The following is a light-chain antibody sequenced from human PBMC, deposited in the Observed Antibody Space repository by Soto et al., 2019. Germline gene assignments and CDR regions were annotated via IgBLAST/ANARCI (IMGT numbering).Light chain of an antibody. J-gene: IGKJ4*01. CDR2: TAS. CDR3: QQSYSTPS. Sequence: DIQMTQSPSSLSASVGDRVTITCRASQSINSYLNWYQQKPGKAPNVLIYTASTLQSGVPSRFSGSGSGTDFTLTISNLQPEDFATYYCQQSYSTPSFGGGTKVEIK. V-gene: IGKV1-39*01. CDR1: QSINSY.